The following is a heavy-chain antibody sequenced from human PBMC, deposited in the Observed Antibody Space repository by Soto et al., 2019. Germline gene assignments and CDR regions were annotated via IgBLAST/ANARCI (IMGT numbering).Heavy chain of an antibody. CDR3: AREDGDNVDY. J-gene: IGHJ4*02. CDR2: MNPNTGDT. V-gene: IGHV1-8*01. Sequence: QVQLVQSGAEVKKPGASVKVSCKASGYTFISYDINWVRQATGQGLEWMGWMNPNTGDTGYAQKFQGSVTMTRDTSINPGNLESSSLRSDDTAVYFCAREDGDNVDYWGQGTVVPASS. CDR1: GYTFISYD.